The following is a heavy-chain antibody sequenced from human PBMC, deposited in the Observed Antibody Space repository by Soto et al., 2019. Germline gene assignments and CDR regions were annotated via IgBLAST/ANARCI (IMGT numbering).Heavy chain of an antibody. J-gene: IGHJ3*02. D-gene: IGHD5-12*01. CDR3: AIRRGYSGYDSAFDI. CDR2: IYSGGST. CDR1: GCTVSSNH. Sequence: GGSLRLSCAASGCTVSSNHMSWVRQAPGKGLEWVSLIYSGGSTYYADSVKGRFTISRDNSKNTLHLQMNSLRAEDTAVYYYAIRRGYSGYDSAFDIWGQGTMVTVS. V-gene: IGHV3-53*01.